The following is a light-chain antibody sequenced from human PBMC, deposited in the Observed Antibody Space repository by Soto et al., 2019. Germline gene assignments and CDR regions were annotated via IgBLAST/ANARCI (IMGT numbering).Light chain of an antibody. J-gene: IGKJ1*01. Sequence: EIVMTQSPATLSASPGERATLSCRASQSVSSYLAWYQQKPGQAPRLLIYDASNWATGIPARFSGSGSGTDFTLTISRLEPEDFAVYYCQHSGDFRWTFGQGTKVDIK. CDR1: QSVSSY. CDR2: DAS. V-gene: IGKV3-11*01. CDR3: QHSGDFRWT.